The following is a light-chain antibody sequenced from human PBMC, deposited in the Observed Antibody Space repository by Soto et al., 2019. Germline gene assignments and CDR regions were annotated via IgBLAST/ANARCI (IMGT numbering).Light chain of an antibody. V-gene: IGKV1-8*01. CDR3: QQYYSYPIT. Sequence: AIRMTQSPSSLSASTGDRVTITCRASQGISSYLAWYQQKPGKAPKLLIYAASTLQSGVPSRFSGSGSGTDFTLTISCLQSEDCETYYCQQYYSYPITFGQGTRLEI. CDR1: QGISSY. J-gene: IGKJ5*01. CDR2: AAS.